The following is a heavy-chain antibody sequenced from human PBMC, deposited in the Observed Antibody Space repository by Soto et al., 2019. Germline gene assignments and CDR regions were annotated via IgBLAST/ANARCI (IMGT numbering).Heavy chain of an antibody. Sequence: QVQLQESGPGLVKPMETLSLTCSVSGGPVGGHFWNWIRQSPGKGLEWMGARDYFGGTKYNPSLIGRLTGSAAASKNQCSLPLTSWTSADSALCYWASTKAEDWNVAVVFWCQGARVIVSS. CDR1: GGPVGGHF. D-gene: IGHD6-19*01. J-gene: IGHJ1*01. CDR3: ASTKAEDWNVAVVF. CDR2: RDYFGGT. V-gene: IGHV4-59*02.